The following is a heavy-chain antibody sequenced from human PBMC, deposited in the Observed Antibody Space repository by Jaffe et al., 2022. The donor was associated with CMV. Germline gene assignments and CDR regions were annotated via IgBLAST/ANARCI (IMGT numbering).Heavy chain of an antibody. CDR2: INHSGST. CDR3: ARDYYDSSGYYYYYYMDV. Sequence: QVQLQQWGAGLLKPSETLSLTCAVYGGSFSGYYWSWIRQPPGKGLEWIGEINHSGSTNYNPSLKSRVTISVDTSKNQFSLKLSSVTAADTAVYYCARDYYDSSGYYYYYYMDVWGKGTTVTVSS. V-gene: IGHV4-34*01. CDR1: GGSFSGYY. D-gene: IGHD3-22*01. J-gene: IGHJ6*03.